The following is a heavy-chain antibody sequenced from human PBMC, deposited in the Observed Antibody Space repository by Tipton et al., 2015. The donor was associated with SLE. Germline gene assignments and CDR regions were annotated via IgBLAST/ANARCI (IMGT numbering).Heavy chain of an antibody. V-gene: IGHV3-74*01. CDR1: GFTFSSYN. Sequence: SLRLSCAASGFTFSSYNMHWVRLAPGKGLEWVSRINGDGSSTSYADSVKGRFTISRDNAKNTLYLQMNSLRAEDTAVYYCARDSSSWDNYYYGMDVWGQGTTVTVSS. J-gene: IGHJ6*02. CDR2: INGDGSST. CDR3: ARDSSSWDNYYYGMDV. D-gene: IGHD6-13*01.